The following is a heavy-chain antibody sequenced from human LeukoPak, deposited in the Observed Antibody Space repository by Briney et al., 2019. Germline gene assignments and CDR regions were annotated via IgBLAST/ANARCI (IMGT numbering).Heavy chain of an antibody. J-gene: IGHJ4*02. D-gene: IGHD5-18*01. CDR3: AKDRYSYAFEYSDS. Sequence: GGSLRLSCAASGFTFSSYGMHWVRQAPGKGLDWVAVISNDGSKKYYADSVKGQFTISRDNSKNTLSLQVSSLRTEDTAVYYCAKDRYSYAFEYSDSWGQGTLVTVSS. CDR2: ISNDGSKK. CDR1: GFTFSSYG. V-gene: IGHV3-30*18.